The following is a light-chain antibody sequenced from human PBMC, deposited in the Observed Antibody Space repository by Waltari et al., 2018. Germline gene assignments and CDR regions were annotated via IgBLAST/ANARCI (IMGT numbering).Light chain of an antibody. CDR2: KAS. CDR3: QQYDSYWT. CDR1: QSVNSW. Sequence: DIQMTQSPSTLSASVGDRVTITCRASQSVNSWVAGYQQKPRKAPKLLIFKASKLESGVPSRFSGSGSGTEFTLTISSLQPDDFATYHCQQYDSYWTFGQGTKVEIK. V-gene: IGKV1-5*03. J-gene: IGKJ1*01.